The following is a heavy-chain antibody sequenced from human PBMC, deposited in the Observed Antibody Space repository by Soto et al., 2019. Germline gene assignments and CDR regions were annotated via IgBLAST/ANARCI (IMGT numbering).Heavy chain of an antibody. J-gene: IGHJ4*02. CDR3: ARPDDILTGSVDY. Sequence: QAQLVQSGAEVKKPGASVKVSCKASGYTFTGYHMHWVRQAPGQGLEWMGWINSNSGGTNYAQKVQGRVTMTRDTSISTAYMELSRLRSDDTAVYYCARPDDILTGSVDYWGQGTLVTVSS. V-gene: IGHV1-2*02. CDR2: INSNSGGT. CDR1: GYTFTGYH. D-gene: IGHD3-9*01.